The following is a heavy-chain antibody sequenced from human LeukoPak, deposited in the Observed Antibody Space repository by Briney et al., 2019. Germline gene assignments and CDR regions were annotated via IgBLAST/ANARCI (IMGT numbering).Heavy chain of an antibody. D-gene: IGHD6-13*01. CDR1: GGSISSSSYY. Sequence: KASETLSLTCTVSGGSISSSSYYWGWIRQPPGKGLEWIGSIYYSGSTYYNPSLKSRVTISVDTSKNQFSLRLSSVTAADTAVYYCARGLSVAGNKDAFDIWGQGTMVTVSS. J-gene: IGHJ3*02. CDR2: IYYSGST. V-gene: IGHV4-39*01. CDR3: ARGLSVAGNKDAFDI.